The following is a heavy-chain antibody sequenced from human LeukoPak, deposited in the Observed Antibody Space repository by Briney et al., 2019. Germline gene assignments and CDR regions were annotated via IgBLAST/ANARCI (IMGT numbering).Heavy chain of an antibody. CDR1: GFTFSSYA. Sequence: GGSLRLSCAASGFTFSSYAMSWVRQAPGKGLEWVSAISGSGGSTYYADSVKGRFTISRDNSKNTLYLQMNSLRAEDTVVYYCAKVEPRDIVVVVAANNWFDPWGQGTLVTVSS. CDR3: AKVEPRDIVVVVAANNWFDP. J-gene: IGHJ5*02. D-gene: IGHD2-15*01. V-gene: IGHV3-23*01. CDR2: ISGSGGST.